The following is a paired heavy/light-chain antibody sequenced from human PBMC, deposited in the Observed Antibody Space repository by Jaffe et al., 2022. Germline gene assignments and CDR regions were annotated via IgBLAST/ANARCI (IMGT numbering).Heavy chain of an antibody. D-gene: IGHD3-9*01. CDR3: ARDFDCSDGFCSPGGDAFGI. CDR1: GFTFSTYW. CDR2: ISPNGDVT. Sequence: EVQLVESGGGLVQPGGSLRLSCAASGFTFSTYWMHWVRQVPGKGLVWVSRISPNGDVTTYADSVKGRFTISRDNAKNTLYLQMNSLRAEDTALFYCARDFDCSDGFCSPGGDAFGIWGQGTMVTVS. J-gene: IGHJ3*02. V-gene: IGHV3-74*03.
Light chain of an antibody. V-gene: IGKV1-39*01. CDR1: QSISNY. J-gene: IGKJ1*01. Sequence: DIQMTQSPSSLSASVGDRVTITCRAGQSISNYLNWYQQKPGKAPKFLIYGASSLYSGVPSRFSGSGSGTDFTLTISSLQPEDFATYYCQQSYSVPGTFGQGTKVEI. CDR3: QQSYSVPGT. CDR2: GAS.